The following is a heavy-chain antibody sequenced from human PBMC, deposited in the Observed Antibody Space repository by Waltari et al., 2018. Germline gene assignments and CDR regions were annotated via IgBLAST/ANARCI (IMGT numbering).Heavy chain of an antibody. CDR3: ARDIRAGTVRYFDL. Sequence: QVQLQESGPGLVKPSETLSLTCNVSGGSISSYYWSWVRQPAGKGLEWIGRIYTSGSTNYNPSLKSRVTMSVDTSKNQFSLKLSSVTAADTAVYYCARDIRAGTVRYFDLWGRGTLVTVSS. CDR2: IYTSGST. CDR1: GGSISSYY. D-gene: IGHD6-19*01. J-gene: IGHJ2*01. V-gene: IGHV4-4*07.